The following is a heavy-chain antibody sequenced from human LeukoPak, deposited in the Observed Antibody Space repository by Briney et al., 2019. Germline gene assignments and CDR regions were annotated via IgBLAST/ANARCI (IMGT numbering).Heavy chain of an antibody. J-gene: IGHJ3*02. CDR3: ATDYYDSSGYYHDAFDI. Sequence: ASVKVSCKVSGYTLTELSMHWVRQAPGKGLEGMGGFDPEDGETIYAQKFQGRVTMTEDTSTDTAYMELSSLRSEDTAVYYCATDYYDSSGYYHDAFDIWGQGTMVTVSS. CDR2: FDPEDGET. V-gene: IGHV1-24*01. CDR1: GYTLTELS. D-gene: IGHD3-22*01.